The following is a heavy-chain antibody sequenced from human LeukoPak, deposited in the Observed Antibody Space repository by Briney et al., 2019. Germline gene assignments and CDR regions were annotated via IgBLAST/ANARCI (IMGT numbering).Heavy chain of an antibody. V-gene: IGHV1-2*02. CDR3: ARVWAITDGTAFDI. Sequence: ASVKVSCKASGYTFTGYYMHWVRQAPGQGLEWMGWINPNSGGTNYAQKFQGRVTMTRDTSISTAYMELSRLRSDDTAVYYCARVWAITDGTAFDIWGQGTMVTVSS. CDR2: INPNSGGT. D-gene: IGHD3-3*01. J-gene: IGHJ3*02. CDR1: GYTFTGYY.